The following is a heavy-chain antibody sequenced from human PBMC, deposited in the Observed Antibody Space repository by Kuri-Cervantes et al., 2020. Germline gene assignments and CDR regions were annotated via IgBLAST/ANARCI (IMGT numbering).Heavy chain of an antibody. CDR2: INHSGST. J-gene: IGHJ4*01. V-gene: IGHV4-34*01. CDR3: ARQDRYFDH. CDR1: GGSFSGYY. Sequence: SETLSLTCAVYGGSFSGYYWSWTRQPPGKGLEWIGEINHSGSTNYNPSLKSRVTISVDKSKNQLSLKLSSVTAADTAVYYCARQDRYFDHWGQGTLVTVSS.